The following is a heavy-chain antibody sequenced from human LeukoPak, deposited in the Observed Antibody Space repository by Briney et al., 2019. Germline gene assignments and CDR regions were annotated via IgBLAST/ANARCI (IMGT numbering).Heavy chain of an antibody. D-gene: IGHD5-12*01. V-gene: IGHV4-59*08. CDR2: IYYSGST. J-gene: IGHJ5*02. CDR1: GGSISSYY. CDR3: ARHSTRGLQLKS. Sequence: SETLFLTCTVSGGSISSYYWSWIRQPPGKGLEWIGQIYYSGSTSYNPSLKSRVTISVDTSKNQFSLKLSSVTAADTAVYYCARHSTRGLQLKSWGQGTLVTVSS.